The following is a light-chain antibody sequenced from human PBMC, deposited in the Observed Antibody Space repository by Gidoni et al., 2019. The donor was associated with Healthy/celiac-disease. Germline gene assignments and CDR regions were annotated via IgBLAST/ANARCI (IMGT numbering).Light chain of an antibody. V-gene: IGLV2-14*03. CDR2: YVS. Sequence: QSALTQPASVSGSPCQSLTISCTRTSSDVGGYNYVSWYQNHPGKAPRLMIYYVSKRPSGVAKRFAGAKSGNTASLTISGLQAEDEADYYDSSYTSSSHLCVFGTGTKVTVL. CDR3: SSYTSSSHLCV. J-gene: IGLJ1*01. CDR1: SSDVGGYNY.